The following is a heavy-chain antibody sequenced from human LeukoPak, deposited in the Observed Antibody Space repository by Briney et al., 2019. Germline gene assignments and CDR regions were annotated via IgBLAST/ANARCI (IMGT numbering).Heavy chain of an antibody. Sequence: PGGSLRLSCAASGFTFSNSAMGWVRQAPGKGLEWVSTISGSGGSTNYADSVKGRFTISRDNSKNTLYLQMNSLRAEDTAVHYCAKYMGKNFDYWGQGTLVTVSS. CDR3: AKYMGKNFDY. CDR1: GFTFSNSA. CDR2: ISGSGGST. J-gene: IGHJ4*02. V-gene: IGHV3-23*01. D-gene: IGHD7-27*01.